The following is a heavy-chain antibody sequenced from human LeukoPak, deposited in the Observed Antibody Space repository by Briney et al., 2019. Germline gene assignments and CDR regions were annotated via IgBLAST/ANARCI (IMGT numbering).Heavy chain of an antibody. V-gene: IGHV3-21*01. CDR1: GSTFSGYS. Sequence: GGSLRLSCAASGSTFSGYSMNWVRQAPGKGLEWVSSISSSSTYIYYADSVKGRFTISRDNAKNSLYLQMNSLRAEDTAVYYCARDPWGSSSYWGQGILVTVSS. D-gene: IGHD6-6*01. CDR2: ISSSSTYI. CDR3: ARDPWGSSSY. J-gene: IGHJ4*02.